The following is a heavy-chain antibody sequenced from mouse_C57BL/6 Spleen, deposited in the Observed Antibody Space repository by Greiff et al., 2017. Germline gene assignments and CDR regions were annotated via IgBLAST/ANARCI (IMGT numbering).Heavy chain of an antibody. CDR1: GFTFSDYG. J-gene: IGHJ2*01. CDR3: AHTRFDY. CDR2: ISSGSSTI. Sequence: EVQLVESGGGLVKPGGSLKLSCAASGFTFSDYGMHWVRQAPEKGLEWVAYISSGSSTIYYADTVKGRFTISRDNAKNTLFLQMTSLRAEDTAICYCAHTRFDYWGQGTTLTVSS. V-gene: IGHV5-17*01.